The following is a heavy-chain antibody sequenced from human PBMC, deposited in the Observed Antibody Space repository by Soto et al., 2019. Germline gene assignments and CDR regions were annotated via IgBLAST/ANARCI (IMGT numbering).Heavy chain of an antibody. CDR1: GFTFSSYG. V-gene: IGHV3-30*18. CDR3: AKDERYSGSYYHTPYYFDY. CDR2: ISYDGSNK. D-gene: IGHD1-26*01. Sequence: GGSLRLSCAASGFTFSSYGMHWVRQAPGKGLEWVAVISYDGSNKYYADSVKGRFTISRDNSKNTLYLQMNSLRAEDTAVYYCAKDERYSGSYYHTPYYFDYWGQGTLVTVSS. J-gene: IGHJ4*02.